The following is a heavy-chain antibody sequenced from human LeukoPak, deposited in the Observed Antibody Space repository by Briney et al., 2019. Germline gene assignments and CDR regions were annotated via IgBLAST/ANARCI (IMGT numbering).Heavy chain of an antibody. V-gene: IGHV3-23*01. D-gene: IGHD5-18*01. J-gene: IGHJ4*02. CDR3: AKVTQLWLLVDY. Sequence: PGGSLRLSCAASGFTFSSYAMSWVRQAPGKGLEWVSAISGSGSSTYYADSVKGRFTISRDNSKNTLYLQMNSLRAEDTAVYYCAKVTQLWLLVDYWGQGTLVTVSS. CDR1: GFTFSSYA. CDR2: ISGSGSST.